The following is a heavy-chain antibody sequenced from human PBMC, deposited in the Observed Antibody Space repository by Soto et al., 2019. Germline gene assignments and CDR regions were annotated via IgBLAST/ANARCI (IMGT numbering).Heavy chain of an antibody. D-gene: IGHD3-22*01. CDR1: GFSLSTSGVG. CDR3: AHRRSTYYYDSTFDP. Sequence: QITLKESGPTLVKPTQTLTLTCTFSGFSLSTSGVGVGSIRQPPGKALEWLALIYWDDDKRYSPSLKSRLTLTKDTSKNQVVLTLTNMDPVDTATYYCAHRRSTYYYDSTFDPWGQGTLVTVSS. CDR2: IYWDDDK. V-gene: IGHV2-5*02. J-gene: IGHJ5*02.